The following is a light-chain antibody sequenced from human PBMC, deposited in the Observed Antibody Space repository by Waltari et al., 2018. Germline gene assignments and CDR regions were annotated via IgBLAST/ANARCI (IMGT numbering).Light chain of an antibody. V-gene: IGKV1-5*03. J-gene: IGKJ1*01. CDR3: QQYRTYSGT. CDR2: AAS. CDR1: QSAGVQ. Sequence: IQMTQSPSTLSASVGDRVSITCRASQSAGVQLAWYQQKPGKAPSLLIYAASTLEDGVPSRFSGSGSGPEFTLTISDLQPEDFATYYCQQYRTYSGTFGPGTKVELK.